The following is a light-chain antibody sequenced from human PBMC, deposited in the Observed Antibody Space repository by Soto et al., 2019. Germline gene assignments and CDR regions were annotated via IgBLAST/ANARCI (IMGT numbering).Light chain of an antibody. CDR1: QSVDIN. J-gene: IGKJ1*01. CDR3: QQYGNSPWT. Sequence: EIVLTPSPATLSVSPVDRVTLSCRASQSVDINLAWYQQKPGQAPRLLIYSTSSRATGIPDRFSGSGSGTDFTLTISRLEPEDFAVYYCQQYGNSPWTFGQGTKVDIK. CDR2: STS. V-gene: IGKV3-20*01.